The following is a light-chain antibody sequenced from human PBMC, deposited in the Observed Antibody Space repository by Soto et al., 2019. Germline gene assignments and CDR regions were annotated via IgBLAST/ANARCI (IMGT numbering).Light chain of an antibody. J-gene: IGLJ1*01. Sequence: QSVLTQPPSASGTPGQGLTISCSGSSSNVGRNSVTWYQQLPGTAPKLLIYGNNQRPSGVPDRFSGSKSGTSASLAISGLQSEDEADYYWATGDDFLHVYVFGTGTKATVL. V-gene: IGLV1-44*01. CDR2: GNN. CDR3: ATGDDFLHVYV. CDR1: SSNVGRNS.